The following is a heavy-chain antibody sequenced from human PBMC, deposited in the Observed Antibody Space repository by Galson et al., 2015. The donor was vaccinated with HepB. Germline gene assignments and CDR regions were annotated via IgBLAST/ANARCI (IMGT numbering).Heavy chain of an antibody. V-gene: IGHV1-46*01. CDR2: INPSGGST. D-gene: IGHD1-26*01. CDR1: GYTFTSYY. Sequence: SVKVSCKASGYTFTSYYMHWVRQAPGQGLEWMGIINPSGGSTSYAQKFQGRVTMTRDTSTSTVYMELSSLRSEDTAVYYCARDQSGSYSHFKKYFQHWGQGTLVTVSS. CDR3: ARDQSGSYSHFKKYFQH. J-gene: IGHJ1*01.